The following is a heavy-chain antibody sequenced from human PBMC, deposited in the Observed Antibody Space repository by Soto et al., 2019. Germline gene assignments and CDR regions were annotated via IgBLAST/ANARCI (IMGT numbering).Heavy chain of an antibody. V-gene: IGHV4-59*01. J-gene: IGHJ6*02. CDR1: GGSISSYY. D-gene: IGHD3-9*01. Sequence: PSETLSLTCTVSGGSISSYYWSWIRQPPGKGLEWIGYIYYSGSTNYNPSLKSRVTISVDTSKNQFSLKLSSVTAADTAVYYCAREDYDILTGYYGMDVWGQGTTVTSP. CDR2: IYYSGST. CDR3: AREDYDILTGYYGMDV.